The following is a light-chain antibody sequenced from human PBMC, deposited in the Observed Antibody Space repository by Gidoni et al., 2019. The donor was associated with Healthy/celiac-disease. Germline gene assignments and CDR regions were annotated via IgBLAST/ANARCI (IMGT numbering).Light chain of an antibody. CDR1: QSISIL. CDR2: DAY. J-gene: IGKJ1*01. Sequence: DIQLTQSPSTLSASVGDRVTNTCRASQSISILLGWYQQKPGKAPKLLIYDAYRLESGVPSRCSGSGAETEFTLTIRSLHPDDFATYYCQQYHSYRTFGQGTKVEIK. V-gene: IGKV1-5*01. CDR3: QQYHSYRT.